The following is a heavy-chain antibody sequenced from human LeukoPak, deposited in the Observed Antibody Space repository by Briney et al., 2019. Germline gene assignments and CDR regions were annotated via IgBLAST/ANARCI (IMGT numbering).Heavy chain of an antibody. CDR1: GGSITTTNW. J-gene: IGHJ4*02. D-gene: IGHD1-26*01. V-gene: IGHV4-4*02. CDR2: VHLNGAT. CDR3: TRESGAFSPFGF. Sequence: SETLSLTCAVSGGSITTTNWWSWVRQPPGKGLEWIGEVHLNGATNYNPSLESRFSMSIDKSNNHLSLEVTSVTAADTAMYYCTRESGAFSPFGFWGQGTLVTVS.